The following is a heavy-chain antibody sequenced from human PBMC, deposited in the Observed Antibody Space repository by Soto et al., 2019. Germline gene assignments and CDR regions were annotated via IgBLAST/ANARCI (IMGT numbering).Heavy chain of an antibody. V-gene: IGHV1-69*15. J-gene: IGHJ4*02. CDR3: ARGYYFDY. CDR2: ITRILGTP. CDR1: GGTFSNFV. Sequence: QVQLVQSGAEVKKPGSSVTVSCKASGGTFSNFVMNWVRQAPGQELEWMGRITRILGTPIYSQKFQGRVTMPADESVRSAFMVLGGLRSDDAPEYYCARGYYFDYWGQGTLVSVSS.